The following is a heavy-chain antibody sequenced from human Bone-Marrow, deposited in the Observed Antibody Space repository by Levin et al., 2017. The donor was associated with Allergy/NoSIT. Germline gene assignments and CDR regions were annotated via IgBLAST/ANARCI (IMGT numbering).Heavy chain of an antibody. V-gene: IGHV1-8*01. Sequence: GESLKISCKASGYTFTSYDINWVQQATGQGLEWMGWMNPNSGNTGYAQKFQGRVTMTRNTSISTAYMELSSLRSEDTAVYYCARVPDLLWFGEPSPPFDYWGQGTLVTVSS. J-gene: IGHJ4*02. D-gene: IGHD3-10*01. CDR3: ARVPDLLWFGEPSPPFDY. CDR2: MNPNSGNT. CDR1: GYTFTSYD.